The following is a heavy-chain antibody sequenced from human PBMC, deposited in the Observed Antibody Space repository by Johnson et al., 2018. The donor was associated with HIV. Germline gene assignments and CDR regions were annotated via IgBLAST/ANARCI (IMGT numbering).Heavy chain of an antibody. V-gene: IGHV3-9*01. CDR2: ISWNSGSI. Sequence: VQLVESGGGVVQPGRSLRLSCAASGFTLRSYGMHWVRQAPGKGLEWVSGISWNSGSIAYADSVKGRFTISRDNAKNSLYLQMNSLRVEDTALYYCASGVAFDIWGQGTMVTVSS. CDR3: ASGVAFDI. J-gene: IGHJ3*02. CDR1: GFTLRSYG. D-gene: IGHD1-26*01.